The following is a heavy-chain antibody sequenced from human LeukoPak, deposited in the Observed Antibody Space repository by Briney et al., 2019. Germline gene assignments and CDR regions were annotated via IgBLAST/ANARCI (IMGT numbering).Heavy chain of an antibody. D-gene: IGHD4-17*01. CDR1: GGSISSYY. J-gene: IGHJ4*02. V-gene: IGHV4-59*01. CDR3: AREPDYGDYYFDY. CDR2: IYYSGST. Sequence: SETLSLTCTVSGGSISSYYGSWIRQPPGKGLAWIGYIYYSGSTNYNPSLKSRVTISVDTSKNQFSLKLSSVTAADTAVYYCAREPDYGDYYFDYWGQGTLVTVSS.